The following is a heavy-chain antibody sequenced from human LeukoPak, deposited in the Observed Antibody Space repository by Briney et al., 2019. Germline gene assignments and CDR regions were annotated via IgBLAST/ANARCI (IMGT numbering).Heavy chain of an antibody. Sequence: ASVKVSCKASGGTFSSYAISWVRQAPGQGLEWMGRIIPILGIANYAQKFQRRVTITADKSTSTAYMELSSLRSEDTAVYYCARDDRDGYNYFDYWGQGTLVTVSS. CDR3: ARDDRDGYNYFDY. J-gene: IGHJ4*02. CDR1: GGTFSSYA. D-gene: IGHD5-24*01. V-gene: IGHV1-69*04. CDR2: IIPILGIA.